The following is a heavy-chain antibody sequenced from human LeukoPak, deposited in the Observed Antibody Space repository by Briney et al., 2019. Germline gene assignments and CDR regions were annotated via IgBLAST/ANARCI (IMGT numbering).Heavy chain of an antibody. J-gene: IGHJ4*02. D-gene: IGHD6-13*01. V-gene: IGHV1-46*01. CDR2: INPSGGGT. Sequence: ASVKVSCKASGYTFTSYYMHWVRQAPGQGLEWMGIINPSGGGTNYAQKFQGRVTMTSDTSTSTVYTELSSLRSEDTAAYYCARAGGDSSSWYPDYWGQGTLVTVSS. CDR3: ARAGGDSSSWYPDY. CDR1: GYTFTSYY.